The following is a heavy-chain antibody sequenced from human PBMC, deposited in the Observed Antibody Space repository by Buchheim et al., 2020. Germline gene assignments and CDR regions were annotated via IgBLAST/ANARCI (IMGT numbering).Heavy chain of an antibody. Sequence: EVHLLESGGDLVQPGGSLRLSCAASGFTFNNFALSWVRQAPGKGLDWVSIISGSGDNTFYADSVKGRFTISRDNYKAPLFLQMNSLRAEDTAIYFCARLVTHWGYFDSWGQGT. D-gene: IGHD3-9*01. V-gene: IGHV3-23*01. J-gene: IGHJ4*02. CDR1: GFTFNNFA. CDR2: ISGSGDNT. CDR3: ARLVTHWGYFDS.